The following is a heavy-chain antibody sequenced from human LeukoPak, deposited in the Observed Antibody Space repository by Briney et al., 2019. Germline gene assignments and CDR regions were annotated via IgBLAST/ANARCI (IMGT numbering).Heavy chain of an antibody. V-gene: IGHV1-46*01. Sequence: APVKVSCKASGYTFTSYYMHWVRQAPGQGLEWMGVINPSGGSTTYAQRFQGRVTMTRDMSTSTVYMELSSLRSEDTAVYYCARVIVGAIGNYFDYWGQGTLVTVSS. J-gene: IGHJ4*02. CDR3: ARVIVGAIGNYFDY. CDR2: INPSGGST. CDR1: GYTFTSYY. D-gene: IGHD1-26*01.